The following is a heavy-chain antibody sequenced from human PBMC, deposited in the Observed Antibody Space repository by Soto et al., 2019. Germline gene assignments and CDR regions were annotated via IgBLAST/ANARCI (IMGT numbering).Heavy chain of an antibody. V-gene: IGHV3-23*01. Sequence: PXVSLRLSCSASGVTFSNYAMRWVRQAPGKGLEWFSGFSDGGGSTFYADCVKGRFTISRDNAKNSLYLQMSNLRAEDTAVYYFAKEGTTSPYNWFDPWGQGSLVTVSS. J-gene: IGHJ5*02. CDR3: AKEGTTSPYNWFDP. CDR1: GVTFSNYA. D-gene: IGHD2-2*01. CDR2: FSDGGGST.